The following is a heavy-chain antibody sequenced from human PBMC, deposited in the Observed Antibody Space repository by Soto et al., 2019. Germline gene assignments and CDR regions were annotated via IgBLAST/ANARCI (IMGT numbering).Heavy chain of an antibody. Sequence: LRLSCAASGFTFDDYAMHWVRQAPGKGLEWVSGISWNSGSIGYADSVKGRFTISRDNAKNSLYLQMNSLRAEDTALYYCAKDFEVRRDAFEYCAIDVWGQGTTVTVSS. CDR1: GFTFDDYA. CDR3: AKDFEVRRDAFEYCAIDV. CDR2: ISWNSGSI. V-gene: IGHV3-9*01. J-gene: IGHJ6*02. D-gene: IGHD3-10*01.